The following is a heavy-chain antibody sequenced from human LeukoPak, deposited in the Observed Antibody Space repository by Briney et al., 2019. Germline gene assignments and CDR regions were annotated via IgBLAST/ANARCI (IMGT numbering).Heavy chain of an antibody. CDR1: GYTFTAYY. J-gene: IGHJ6*03. V-gene: IGHV1-2*02. Sequence: ASVKVSCKASGYTFTAYYMNWVRQAPGQGLEWMGWINPNTGDTDCAQNFQGRVTMTRDRSISTAYMELISLSSDDTAVYFCARDRYMDVWGKGTTVTVSS. CDR2: INPNTGDT. CDR3: ARDRYMDV.